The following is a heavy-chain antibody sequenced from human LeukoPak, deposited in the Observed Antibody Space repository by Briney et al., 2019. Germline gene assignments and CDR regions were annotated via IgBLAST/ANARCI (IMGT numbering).Heavy chain of an antibody. CDR3: ARGRDRSKAGDH. V-gene: IGHV4-34*01. CDR1: GGSCDDYY. D-gene: IGHD5-24*01. J-gene: IGHJ4*02. Sequence: SETLSLTCAVYGGSCDDYYCSWVRQPPGKGLEWIGEIHPHGIFYYNSSLVSRVTISIDTSKTQFSLRLTSVTAADPAFYYCARGRDRSKAGDHWGQGSLVTVSS. CDR2: IHPHGIF.